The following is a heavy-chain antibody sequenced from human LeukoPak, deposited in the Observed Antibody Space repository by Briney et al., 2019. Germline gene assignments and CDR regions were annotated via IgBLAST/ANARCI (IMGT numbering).Heavy chain of an antibody. D-gene: IGHD5-24*01. CDR2: IYYSGST. CDR1: GGSISSHY. J-gene: IGHJ6*03. V-gene: IGHV4-59*11. Sequence: PSETLSLTCTVSGGSISSHYWSWIRQPPGKGLEWIGYIYYSGSTNYNPSLKSRVTISVDTSKNQFSLKLSSVTAADTAVYYCARDSQGSYRWAYYYYYMDVWGKGTTVTVSS. CDR3: ARDSQGSYRWAYYYYYMDV.